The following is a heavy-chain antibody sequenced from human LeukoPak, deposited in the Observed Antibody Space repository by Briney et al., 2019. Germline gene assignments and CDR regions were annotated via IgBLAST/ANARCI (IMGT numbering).Heavy chain of an antibody. D-gene: IGHD6-6*01. J-gene: IGHJ5*02. Sequence: KSGGSLRLSCAASGFTFSDYYMSWIRQAPGKGLEWVSYISSSGSTIYYADSVKGRFTISRDNAKNSLYLQMNSLRAEDTAVYYCARESLGDSSSSWGGPYNWFDPWGQGTLVTVSS. V-gene: IGHV3-11*01. CDR1: GFTFSDYY. CDR3: ARESLGDSSSSWGGPYNWFDP. CDR2: ISSSGSTI.